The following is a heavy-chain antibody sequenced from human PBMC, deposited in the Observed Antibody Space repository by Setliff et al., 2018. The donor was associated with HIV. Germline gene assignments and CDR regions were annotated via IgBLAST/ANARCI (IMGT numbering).Heavy chain of an antibody. V-gene: IGHV4-38-2*02. J-gene: IGHJ4*02. Sequence: SETLSLTCNVSGYSISNGSYWGWIRQPPGKGLEWIANINHRGATSYNPSLKSRVTISSDTSKNQFSLSLTSVTAADTAVYYCARDPHDYGDYWGQGTLVTVSS. CDR3: ARDPHDYGDY. CDR1: GYSISNGSY. CDR2: INHRGAT.